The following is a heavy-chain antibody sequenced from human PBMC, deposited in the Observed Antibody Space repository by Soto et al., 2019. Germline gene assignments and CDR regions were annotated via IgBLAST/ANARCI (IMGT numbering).Heavy chain of an antibody. CDR3: AREPPRYCIGGSCYHFDY. CDR1: GFTFSSYG. J-gene: IGHJ4*02. CDR2: IWYDGSNK. D-gene: IGHD2-15*01. V-gene: IGHV3-33*01. Sequence: QVQLVESGGGVVQPGRSLRLSCAASGFTFSSYGMHWVRQAPGKGLEWVAVIWYDGSNKYYADSVKGRFTISRDNSKNTLYLQMNSLRAEDTAVYYCAREPPRYCIGGSCYHFDYWGQGSRVVVCS.